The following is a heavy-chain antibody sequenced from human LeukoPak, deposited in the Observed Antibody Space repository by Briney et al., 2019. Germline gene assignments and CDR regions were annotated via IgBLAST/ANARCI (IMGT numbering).Heavy chain of an antibody. V-gene: IGHV4-4*07. Sequence: SETLSLTCAVSGGSISSYYWSWIRQPAGKGLEWIGRIYISGSTNYNPSLKSRVTMSVDTSKNQFSLKLSSVTAADTAVYYCARDRGTWNDDGFDYWGQGTLVTVSS. D-gene: IGHD1-1*01. CDR3: ARDRGTWNDDGFDY. J-gene: IGHJ4*02. CDR1: GGSISSYY. CDR2: IYISGST.